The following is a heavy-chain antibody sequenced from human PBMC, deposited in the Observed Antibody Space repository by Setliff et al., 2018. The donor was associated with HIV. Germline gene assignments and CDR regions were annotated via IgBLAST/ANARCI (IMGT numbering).Heavy chain of an antibody. V-gene: IGHV3-21*01. Sequence: PGESLKISCAASGFTFSNYNMNWVRQAPGKGLEWVSSISSSSTYIYYADSVKGRFTISRDNAKNSLYLQMNSQRAEDTAVYYCASPVFYGGNSSWGQGTLVTVSS. J-gene: IGHJ5*02. CDR3: ASPVFYGGNSS. CDR1: GFTFSNYN. CDR2: ISSSSTYI. D-gene: IGHD4-17*01.